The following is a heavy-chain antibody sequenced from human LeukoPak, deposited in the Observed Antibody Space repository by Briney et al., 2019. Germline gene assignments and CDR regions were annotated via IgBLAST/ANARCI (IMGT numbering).Heavy chain of an antibody. V-gene: IGHV1-69*04. Sequence: GASVKVSCKASGGTFSSYAISWVRQAPGQGLEWMGRIIPNLGIANYAQKFQGRVTITADKSTSTAYMELSSLRSEDTAVYYCARAVYSNYFDYWGQGTLVTVSS. CDR3: ARAVYSNYFDY. CDR2: IIPNLGIA. D-gene: IGHD4-11*01. CDR1: GGTFSSYA. J-gene: IGHJ4*02.